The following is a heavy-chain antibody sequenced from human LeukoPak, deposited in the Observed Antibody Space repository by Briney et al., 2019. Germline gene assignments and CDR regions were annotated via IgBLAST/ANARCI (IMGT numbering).Heavy chain of an antibody. CDR2: INTNTGSP. J-gene: IGHJ4*02. CDR3: ARVPQMTTVTAFDY. D-gene: IGHD4-17*01. V-gene: IGHV7-4-1*02. CDR1: GYTFTSYA. Sequence: ASVKVSCKASGYTFTSYAMNWVRQAPGQGLEWMGWINTNTGSPTYAQGFTGRFVFSLDTSVSTAYLQISSLKAEDTAVYYCARVPQMTTVTAFDYWGQGTLVTVSS.